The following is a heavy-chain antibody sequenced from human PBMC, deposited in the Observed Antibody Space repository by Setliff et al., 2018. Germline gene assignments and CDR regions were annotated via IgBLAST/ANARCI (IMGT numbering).Heavy chain of an antibody. V-gene: IGHV3-21*01. CDR1: GFPFRIYS. CDR3: ARTCSGSGCYAGLES. Sequence: LRLSCAASGFPFRIYSMHWVRQAPGKGLEWVSSISDSSFHIYYRDSVKGRFTISRDNAKNSLYLQMNSLRADDTAVYYCARTCSGSGCYAGLESWGQGTPVTVSS. J-gene: IGHJ4*02. CDR2: ISDSSFHI. D-gene: IGHD2-15*01.